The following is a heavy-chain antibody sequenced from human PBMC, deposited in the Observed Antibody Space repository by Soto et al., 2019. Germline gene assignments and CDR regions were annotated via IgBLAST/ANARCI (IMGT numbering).Heavy chain of an antibody. Sequence: ASVKVSCKASGYSFRSYGINWVRQAPGQGLEWIGWVSGYNYNTKYAQKLQGRITVTTDTSTNTAYMELRSLRSDDTAVYYCGRSSSMLGAGWSDSWGRETLVTVSS. CDR1: GYSFRSYG. D-gene: IGHD2-8*01. J-gene: IGHJ5*01. CDR3: GRSSSMLGAGWSDS. CDR2: VSGYNYNT. V-gene: IGHV1-18*01.